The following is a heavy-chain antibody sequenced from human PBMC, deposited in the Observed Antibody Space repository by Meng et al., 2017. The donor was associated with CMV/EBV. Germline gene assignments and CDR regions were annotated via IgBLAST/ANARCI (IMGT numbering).Heavy chain of an antibody. CDR3: ARGSRWFDP. CDR1: GYSTSSGYY. V-gene: IGHV4-38-2*02. Sequence: SETLSLTCTVSGYSTSSGYYWGWIRQPPGKGLEWIGSIYHSGSTYYNPSLKSRVTISVDTSKNQFSLKLSSVTAADTAVYYCARGSRWFDPWGQGTLVTVSS. J-gene: IGHJ5*02. CDR2: IYHSGST.